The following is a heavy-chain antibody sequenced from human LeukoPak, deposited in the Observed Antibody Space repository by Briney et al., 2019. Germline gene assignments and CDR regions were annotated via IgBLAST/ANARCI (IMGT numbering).Heavy chain of an antibody. V-gene: IGHV4-39*07. Sequence: SETLSLTCTVSGGSISSSSLYWGWIRQPPGKGLQWIGNIYFSGKTYYNPSLKSRVTISVDMSKNQFSLRLSSVTAADTAVYYCARVNFGWLQNHHAFDIWGQGTMVTVSS. D-gene: IGHD5-24*01. CDR2: IYFSGKT. J-gene: IGHJ3*02. CDR3: ARVNFGWLQNHHAFDI. CDR1: GGSISSSSLY.